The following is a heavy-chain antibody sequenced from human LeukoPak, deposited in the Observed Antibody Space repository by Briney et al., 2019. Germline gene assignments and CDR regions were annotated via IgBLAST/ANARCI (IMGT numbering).Heavy chain of an antibody. CDR2: INWNGGST. CDR3: ARDLGQYYDTSDNWFDP. Sequence: GGSLRLSCAASGFTFDDYGMSWVRQGPGKGLEWVSGINWNGGSTGYADSVKGRFTISRDNAKNSLYLQMNSLRAEDTAVYYCARDLGQYYDTSDNWFDPWGQGTLVTVSS. D-gene: IGHD3-22*01. CDR1: GFTFDDYG. V-gene: IGHV3-20*04. J-gene: IGHJ5*02.